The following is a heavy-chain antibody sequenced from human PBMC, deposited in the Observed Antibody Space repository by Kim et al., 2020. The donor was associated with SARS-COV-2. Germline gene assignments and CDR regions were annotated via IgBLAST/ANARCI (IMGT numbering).Heavy chain of an antibody. V-gene: IGHV3-13*01. J-gene: IGHJ2*01. CDR2: IGTAGDT. CDR3: ARAPPVYYYDSSGYYDPPTWYFDL. D-gene: IGHD3-22*01. Sequence: GGSLRLSCAASGFTFSSYDMHWVRQATGKGLEWVSAIGTAGDTYYPGSVKGRFTISRENAKNSLYLQMNSLRAGDTAVYYCARAPPVYYYDSSGYYDPPTWYFDLWGRGTLVTVSS. CDR1: GFTFSSYD.